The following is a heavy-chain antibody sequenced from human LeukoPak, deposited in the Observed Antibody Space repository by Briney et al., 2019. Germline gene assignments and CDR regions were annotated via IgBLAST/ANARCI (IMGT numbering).Heavy chain of an antibody. CDR3: AKGGQYSSSSGFGY. CDR2: ISGSGGNT. V-gene: IGHV3-23*01. J-gene: IGHJ4*02. D-gene: IGHD6-6*01. CDR1: GFTFSSYA. Sequence: GGSLRLSCAASGFTFSSYAMSWVHQAPGKGLEWVSGISGSGGNTYYADSVKGRFTISRGNSKNTLYLQMNSLRAEDTAVYYCAKGGQYSSSSGFGYWGQGTLVTVSS.